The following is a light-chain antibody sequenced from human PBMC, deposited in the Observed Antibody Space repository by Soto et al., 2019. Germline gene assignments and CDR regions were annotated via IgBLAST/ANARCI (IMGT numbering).Light chain of an antibody. CDR1: QTVSSNY. CDR3: QLYGSSPPGYT. J-gene: IGKJ2*01. V-gene: IGKV3-20*01. Sequence: EIVLTQSPGTLSLSPGERAALSCKSSQTVSSNYLAWYQQKLGQAPRLLIHGASNRAAGIPDRFSGSGSGTDFTLTISRLEPEDFALYYCQLYGSSPPGYTFGQGTKLESK. CDR2: GAS.